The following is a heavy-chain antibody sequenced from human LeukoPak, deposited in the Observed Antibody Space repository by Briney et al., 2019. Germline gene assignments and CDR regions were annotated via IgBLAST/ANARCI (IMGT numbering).Heavy chain of an antibody. J-gene: IGHJ5*02. Sequence: PGGSLRLSCAASGFTFRNDWMSWVRQAPGKGLEWVAMIKEDGSQKNYVDSVKGRFTISRDNAKNSLYLQMNSLRSDDTAVYYCARVHPKWLVRGGPFDPWGQGTLVTVSS. D-gene: IGHD6-19*01. CDR2: IKEDGSQK. V-gene: IGHV3-7*03. CDR1: GFTFRNDW. CDR3: ARVHPKWLVRGGPFDP.